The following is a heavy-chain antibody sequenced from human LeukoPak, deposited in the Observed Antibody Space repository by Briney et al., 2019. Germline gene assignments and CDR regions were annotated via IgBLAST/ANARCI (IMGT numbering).Heavy chain of an antibody. Sequence: PSETLSLTCTVSGGSISSGSYYWSWIRQPAGKGLEWIGRIYTSGSTNYNPSLKSRVTISVDTSKSQFSLKLSSVTAADTAVYYCARRYSSGWHHFDYWGQGTLVTVSS. J-gene: IGHJ4*02. CDR2: IYTSGST. D-gene: IGHD6-19*01. V-gene: IGHV4-61*02. CDR3: ARRYSSGWHHFDY. CDR1: GGSISSGSYY.